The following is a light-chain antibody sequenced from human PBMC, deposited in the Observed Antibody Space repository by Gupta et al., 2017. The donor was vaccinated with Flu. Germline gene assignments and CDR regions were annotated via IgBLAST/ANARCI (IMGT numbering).Light chain of an antibody. J-gene: IGKJ4*01. V-gene: IGKV3-20*01. CDR1: QSVTSSY. CDR2: GVS. Sequence: ILLTQSPGTLSLSPGERATLSCRASQSVTSSYLAWYQQKPGQTPRLLIYGVSIRAAGIADRFSGSGPGTDFTLTISRLEAEDIAVYYCQQYGSAPLTFGGGTKVEIK. CDR3: QQYGSAPLT.